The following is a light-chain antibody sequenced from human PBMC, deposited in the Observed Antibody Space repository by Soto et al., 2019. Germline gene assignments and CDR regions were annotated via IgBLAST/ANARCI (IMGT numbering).Light chain of an antibody. CDR3: TSLTTSTTMI. J-gene: IGLJ2*01. CDR2: DVN. CDR1: SSDIGAYNF. V-gene: IGLV2-14*03. Sequence: QSALTQPASVSGSPGQSITISCTGTSSDIGAYNFVSWYQQHPGKAPKLMLYDVNIRPSGVSNRFSGSKSGNTASLTISGLQAEYEADYYCTSLTTSTTMIFGGGTKLPVL.